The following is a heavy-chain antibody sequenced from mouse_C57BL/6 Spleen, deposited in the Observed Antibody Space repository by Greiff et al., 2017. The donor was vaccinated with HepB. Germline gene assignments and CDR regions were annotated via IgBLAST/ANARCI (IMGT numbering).Heavy chain of an antibody. D-gene: IGHD1-1*01. CDR1: GFTFSDYG. CDR3: ARTTTVVEDFDY. V-gene: IGHV5-17*01. Sequence: EVKLVESGGGLVKPGGSLKLSCAASGFTFSDYGMHWVRQAPEKGLEWVAYISSGSSTIYYADTVKGRFTISRDNAKNTLFLQMTSLRSEDTAMYYCARTTTVVEDFDYWGQGTTLTVSS. CDR2: ISSGSSTI. J-gene: IGHJ2*01.